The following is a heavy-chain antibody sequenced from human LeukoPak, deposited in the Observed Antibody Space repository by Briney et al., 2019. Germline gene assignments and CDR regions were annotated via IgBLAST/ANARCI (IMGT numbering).Heavy chain of an antibody. CDR3: ARGGMVRGVITTFDY. CDR1: GGSLSGYY. CDR2: INHSGST. Sequence: SETLSLTCAVYGGSLSGYYWSWVRQPPGKGLEWIGEINHSGSTNYNPSLTSRVTISVDTSKNQFSLKLSSVTAADTAVYYCARGGMVRGVITTFDYWGQGTLVTVSS. D-gene: IGHD3-10*01. J-gene: IGHJ4*02. V-gene: IGHV4-34*01.